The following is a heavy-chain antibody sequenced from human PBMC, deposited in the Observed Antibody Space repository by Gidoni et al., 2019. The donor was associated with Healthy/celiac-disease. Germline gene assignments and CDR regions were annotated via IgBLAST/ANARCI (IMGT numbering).Heavy chain of an antibody. CDR2: IYYSGST. CDR1: GGSISSYY. CDR3: ARGGYGDY. D-gene: IGHD5-12*01. J-gene: IGHJ4*02. V-gene: IGHV4-59*01. Sequence: QVQLQESGPGLVKPSETLSLTSTVSGGSISSYYWSWIRKPQGKGLEWIGYIYYSGSTNYNPSLNSRVTISVDPSKNQFSLKLSSVTAADTAVYYCARGGYGDYWGQGTLVTVSS.